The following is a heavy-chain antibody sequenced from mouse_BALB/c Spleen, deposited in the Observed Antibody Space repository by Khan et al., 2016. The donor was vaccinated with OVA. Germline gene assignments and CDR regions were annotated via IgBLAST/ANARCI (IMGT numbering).Heavy chain of an antibody. D-gene: IGHD1-1*01. J-gene: IGHJ2*01. CDR1: GYSFTGYF. V-gene: IGHV1-20*02. CDR3: TRIYRSDFDY. CDR2: INPHIGET. Sequence: IQLVQSGPELVRPGASVMISCKASGYSFTGYFMNWVMQSHGKSLEWIGRINPHIGETFYNQRFKDKATLTVDESSSTAHMELRSLASEDSAVYYCTRIYRSDFDYWGQGTTLTVSS.